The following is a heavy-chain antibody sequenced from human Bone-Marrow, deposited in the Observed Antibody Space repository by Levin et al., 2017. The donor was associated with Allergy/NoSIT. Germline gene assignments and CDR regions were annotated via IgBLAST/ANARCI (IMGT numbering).Heavy chain of an antibody. V-gene: IGHV4-38-2*01. CDR1: GSSISSGYY. CDR3: ARSVSLAARPVWFDP. J-gene: IGHJ5*02. D-gene: IGHD6-6*01. Sequence: SETLSLTCAVSGSSISSGYYWGWIRQPPGKGLEWIGSIYHSGSTYYNPSLKSRVTISVDTSNNQFSLNLSSVIAADTAVYYCARSVSLAARPVWFDPWGQGTLVTVSS. CDR2: IYHSGST.